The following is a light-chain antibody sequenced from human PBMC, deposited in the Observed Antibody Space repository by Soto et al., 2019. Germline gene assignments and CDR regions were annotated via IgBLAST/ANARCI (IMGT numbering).Light chain of an antibody. Sequence: DIQMTQSPSSVSASVGDRVTITCRASQDISTWLAWYQQKPGRAPKLLIYAASTLRSGVPSRFSGSGSGTDFTLSISSLQPEDFATYFCQQADSFPPTFGQGTKVDI. CDR1: QDISTW. CDR3: QQADSFPPT. J-gene: IGKJ2*01. CDR2: AAS. V-gene: IGKV1-12*01.